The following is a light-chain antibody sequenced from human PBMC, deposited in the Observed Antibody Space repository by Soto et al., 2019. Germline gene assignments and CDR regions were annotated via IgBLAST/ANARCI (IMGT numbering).Light chain of an antibody. J-gene: IGKJ1*01. CDR1: QSVSSSY. Sequence: EIVFKQSPCTLSLSPGERATLSCRASQSVSSSYLAWYQQKPGQAPRLLIYGASSRATGIPDRFSGSGSGTDFTLTISRLEPEDFAVYYCQQYGSSPRTFGQGTKVDIK. V-gene: IGKV3-20*01. CDR3: QQYGSSPRT. CDR2: GAS.